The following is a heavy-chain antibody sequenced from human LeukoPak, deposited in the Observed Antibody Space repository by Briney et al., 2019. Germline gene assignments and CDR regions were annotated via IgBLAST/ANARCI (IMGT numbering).Heavy chain of an antibody. V-gene: IGHV1-2*02. D-gene: IGHD3-3*01. CDR3: ARGAYDFWSGYFPAEYFQH. J-gene: IGHJ1*01. CDR1: GYTFTGYY. Sequence: ASVKVSCKASGYTFTGYYMHWVRQAPGQGLEWMGWINPNSGGTNYAQKFQGRVTMTRDTSISTAYMELSRLRSDDTAVYYCARGAYDFWSGYFPAEYFQHWGQGTLVTVSS. CDR2: INPNSGGT.